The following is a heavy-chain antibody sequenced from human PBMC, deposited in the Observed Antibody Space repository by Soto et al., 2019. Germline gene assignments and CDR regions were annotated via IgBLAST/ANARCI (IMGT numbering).Heavy chain of an antibody. V-gene: IGHV3-30*18. CDR2: ITYEGSQI. CDR3: AKGRGEMNWANYYGLDV. CDR1: GFSFPRFG. D-gene: IGHD7-27*01. Sequence: QVQLVESGGDVVQPGRSLRLSCAASGFSFPRFGMHWVRQSPGKGLEWVALITYEGSQIYYADAVKGRFTISRDNGDNTLSLQMDNLRTEDTATYFCAKGRGEMNWANYYGLDVWGQGTTVTVSS. J-gene: IGHJ6*02.